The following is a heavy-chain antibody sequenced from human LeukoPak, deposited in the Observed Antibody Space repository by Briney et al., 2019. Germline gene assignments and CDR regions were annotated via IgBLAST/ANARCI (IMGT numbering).Heavy chain of an antibody. J-gene: IGHJ4*02. CDR2: IYYSGIT. Sequence: KPSETLSLTCAVSGGSITTGIYYWGCIRQPPGKGLEWIGNIYYSGITHYNPSFESRLTISVDTSKNQFSLKLSSVTAADTAVYYCVRHGSGYTSSWYCPLDYWGQGTLVTVSS. CDR1: GGSITTGIYY. D-gene: IGHD6-13*01. V-gene: IGHV4-39*01. CDR3: VRHGSGYTSSWYCPLDY.